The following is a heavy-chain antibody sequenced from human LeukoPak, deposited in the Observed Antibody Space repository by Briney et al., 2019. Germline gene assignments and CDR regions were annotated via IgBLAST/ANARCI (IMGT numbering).Heavy chain of an antibody. CDR2: IRYDGSDK. CDR1: GFIFSNYG. V-gene: IGHV3-30*02. CDR3: AKDAWEVGATSEIDY. J-gene: IGHJ4*02. D-gene: IGHD1-26*01. Sequence: GGSLRLSCATFGFIFSNYGIHWVRQAPGKGLEWVAFIRYDGSDKYYADSVKGRFTISRDNSKNKVYLQMNSLRAEDTAVYYCAKDAWEVGATSEIDYWGQGTLVTVSS.